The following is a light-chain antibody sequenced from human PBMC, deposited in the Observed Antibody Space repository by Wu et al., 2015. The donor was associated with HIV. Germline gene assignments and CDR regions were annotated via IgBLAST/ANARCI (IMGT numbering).Light chain of an antibody. CDR1: QDIINS. V-gene: IGKV1-NL1*01. CDR3: QQFYHSPQT. CDR2: AAS. Sequence: DIQMTQSPSSLSASVGDEVTITCRASQDIINSLAWYQHKPGKAPKLLLYAASRLESGVPSRFSGGGSGTDYTLTISNLQPEDFATYYCQQFYHSPQTFGQGTRVDI. J-gene: IGKJ1*01.